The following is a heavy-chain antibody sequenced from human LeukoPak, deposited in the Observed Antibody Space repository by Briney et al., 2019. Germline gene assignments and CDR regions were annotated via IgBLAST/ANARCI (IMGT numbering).Heavy chain of an antibody. D-gene: IGHD3/OR15-3a*01. J-gene: IGHJ6*03. CDR1: GFTFSSYT. CDR3: VRKSRLGPYYYYMDV. Sequence: GGSLRLSCVASGFTFSSYTMNWVRQAPGKGLEWLSSITSSSVYIYYADSVKGRFTISRDNAKNSLYLQMNSLRVEETAVYYCVRKSRLGPYYYYMDVWGKGTTVTVSS. V-gene: IGHV3-21*01. CDR2: ITSSSVYI.